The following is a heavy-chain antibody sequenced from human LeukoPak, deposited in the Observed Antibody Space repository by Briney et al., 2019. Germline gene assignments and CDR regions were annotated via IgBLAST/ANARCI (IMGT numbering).Heavy chain of an antibody. J-gene: IGHJ4*02. CDR3: ASSVVEATSKSAPDY. D-gene: IGHD2-2*01. CDR1: GGTFSSYA. V-gene: IGHV1-69*05. CDR2: IIPIFGTA. Sequence: SVKVSCKASGGTFSSYAISWVRQAPGQGLEWMGRIIPIFGTANYAQKFQGRVTITTDESTSTAYMELSSLRSEDTAVYYCASSVVEATSKSAPDYWGQGTLVTVSS.